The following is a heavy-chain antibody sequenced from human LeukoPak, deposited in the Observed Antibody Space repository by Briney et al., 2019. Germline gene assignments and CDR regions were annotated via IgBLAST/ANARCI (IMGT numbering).Heavy chain of an antibody. V-gene: IGHV1-18*01. D-gene: IGHD5-12*01. CDR2: ISAYNGNT. CDR1: GYIFTSYG. J-gene: IGHJ3*02. CDR3: AREGSGYVDAFDI. Sequence: ASVKVSCKASGYIFTSYGISWVRQAPGQGLEWMGWISAYNGNTNYAQKFQGRVTMTTDTSTSTAYMELRSLRSDDTAVYYRAREGSGYVDAFDIWGQGTMVTVSS.